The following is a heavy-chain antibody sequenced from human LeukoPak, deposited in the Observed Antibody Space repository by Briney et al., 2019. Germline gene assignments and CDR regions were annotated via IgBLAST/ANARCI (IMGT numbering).Heavy chain of an antibody. CDR1: GGSFSAYY. CDR3: ARGGLYCGGDCYVDH. V-gene: IGHV4-34*01. CDR2: INHSGST. J-gene: IGHJ4*02. D-gene: IGHD2-21*02. Sequence: PSETLSLTCAVYGGSFSAYYWSWIRQSPGKGLEWIGEINHSGSTNYNPSLKSRVTISVDTSKNQFSLKLSSVAAADTAVYYCARGGLYCGGDCYVDHWGQGSLVTVSS.